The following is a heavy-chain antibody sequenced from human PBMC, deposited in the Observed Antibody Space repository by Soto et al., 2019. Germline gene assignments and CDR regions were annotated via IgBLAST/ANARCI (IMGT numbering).Heavy chain of an antibody. CDR1: GDTFSNYP. Sequence: ASVKVSCKASGDTFSNYPISWVRQGPGQGLEWMGGINPIFTTANYAQKFQGRVTLTADESTSTAFMELSSLTSEDTALYYCARGYDSSETHGLDIWGQGPIVTVSS. D-gene: IGHD3-22*01. J-gene: IGHJ3*02. CDR3: ARGYDSSETHGLDI. V-gene: IGHV1-69*13. CDR2: INPIFTTA.